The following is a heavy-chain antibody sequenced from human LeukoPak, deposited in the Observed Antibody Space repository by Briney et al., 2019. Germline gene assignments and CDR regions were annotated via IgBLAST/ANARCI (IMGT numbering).Heavy chain of an antibody. J-gene: IGHJ5*02. CDR3: TTEVLSGGYGITIFGVVTVAWFDP. D-gene: IGHD3-3*01. Sequence: GGSLRLSCAASGFTFSNAWMSWVRQAPGKGLEWVGRIKSKTDGGTTDYAAPVKGRFTISRDDSKNTLYLQMNSLKTEDTAVYYCTTEVLSGGYGITIFGVVTVAWFDPWGQGTLVTVSS. V-gene: IGHV3-15*01. CDR2: IKSKTDGGTT. CDR1: GFTFSNAW.